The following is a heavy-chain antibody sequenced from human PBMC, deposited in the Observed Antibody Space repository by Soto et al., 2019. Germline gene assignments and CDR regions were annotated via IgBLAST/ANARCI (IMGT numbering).Heavy chain of an antibody. Sequence: GESLRLSCAASGFTFSSYAMSWVRQAPGRGLEWVSIISGNGGSTYYAASVKGRFTIPRDNTKNTLYLQMDSLTAEDTAVYYCAKGSEFSNSYTLDFDFWGQGALVTVSS. CDR3: AKGSEFSNSYTLDFDF. J-gene: IGHJ4*02. CDR1: GFTFSSYA. V-gene: IGHV3-23*01. D-gene: IGHD6-6*01. CDR2: ISGNGGST.